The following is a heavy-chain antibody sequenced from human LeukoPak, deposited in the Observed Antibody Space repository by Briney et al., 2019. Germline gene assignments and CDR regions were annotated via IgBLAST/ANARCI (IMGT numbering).Heavy chain of an antibody. Sequence: ASVKVSCKASGYTFTSYDINWVRQATGQGLEWMGWMNPNSGNTGYAQKFQGRVTMTRNTSISTAYMELSSLRSEDTAVYYCARGLGGYQPLNWFDPWDQGTLVTVSS. J-gene: IGHJ5*02. D-gene: IGHD5-12*01. CDR1: GYTFTSYD. CDR2: MNPNSGNT. CDR3: ARGLGGYQPLNWFDP. V-gene: IGHV1-8*01.